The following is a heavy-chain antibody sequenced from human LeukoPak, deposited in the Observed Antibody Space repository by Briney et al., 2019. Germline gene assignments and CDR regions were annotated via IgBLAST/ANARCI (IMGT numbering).Heavy chain of an antibody. J-gene: IGHJ4*02. CDR2: IKQDGSEK. CDR3: ARDLFGSYYFDY. CDR1: GFTFSSYW. Sequence: SGGSLRLSCAASGFTFSSYWMSWVRQAPGKGLEWVANIKQDGSEKYYVDSVKGRFTISRDNSKNTLSLQMNSLRAEDTAVYYCARDLFGSYYFDYWGQGTLVTVSS. D-gene: IGHD3-10*01. V-gene: IGHV3-7*01.